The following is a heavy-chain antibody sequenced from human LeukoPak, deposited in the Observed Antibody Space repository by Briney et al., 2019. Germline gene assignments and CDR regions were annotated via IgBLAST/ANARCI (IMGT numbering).Heavy chain of an antibody. J-gene: IGHJ4*02. Sequence: ASVKVSCKASGYTFTSYGISWVRQAPGQGLEWMGWISAYNGNTNYAQKLQGRVTITRDTSASTAYMELSSLRSEDMAVYYCARYYYDSSGYYYYFDYWGQGTLVTVSS. D-gene: IGHD3-22*01. V-gene: IGHV1-18*03. CDR3: ARYYYDSSGYYYYFDY. CDR2: ISAYNGNT. CDR1: GYTFTSYG.